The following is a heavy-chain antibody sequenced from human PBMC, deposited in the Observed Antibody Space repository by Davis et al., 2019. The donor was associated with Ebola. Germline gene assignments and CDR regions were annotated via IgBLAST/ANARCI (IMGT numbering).Heavy chain of an antibody. CDR3: ARPATVTTFPDNWFDP. CDR2: ISSSSSTI. Sequence: GESLKISCAASGFTFSSYAMSWVRQAPGKGLEWVSYISSSSSTIYYADSVKGRFTISRDNAKNSLYLQMNSLRDEDTAVYYCARPATVTTFPDNWFDPWGQGTLVTVSS. D-gene: IGHD4-17*01. CDR1: GFTFSSYA. V-gene: IGHV3-48*02. J-gene: IGHJ5*02.